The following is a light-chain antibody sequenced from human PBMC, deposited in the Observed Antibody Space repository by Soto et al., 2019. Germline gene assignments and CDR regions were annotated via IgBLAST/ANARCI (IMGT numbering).Light chain of an antibody. J-gene: IGKJ4*01. CDR1: QSVSSY. V-gene: IGKV3-11*01. CDR3: QQRSNFLT. CDR2: DAS. Sequence: EIVLTQSPATLSLSPGERATLSCRASQSVSSYLAWYQQKPGQAPRLLIYDASNRATGIPARFSGSGSGTDFTLTISSLEPEDFAVYYCQQRSNFLTFGGGTKAEIK.